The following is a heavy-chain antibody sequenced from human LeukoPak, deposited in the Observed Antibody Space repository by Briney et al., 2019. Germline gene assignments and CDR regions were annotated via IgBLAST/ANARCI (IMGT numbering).Heavy chain of an antibody. D-gene: IGHD4-17*01. CDR2: ISSSSSYT. J-gene: IGHJ2*01. V-gene: IGHV3-11*06. Sequence: GGSLRLSCAASGFTFSDYYMSWIRQAPGKGLEWVSYISSSSSYTNYADSVKGRFTISRDNAKNSLYLQMNSLRAEDTAVYYCASFVGDYDVLDWYFDLWGRGTLVTVSS. CDR1: GFTFSDYY. CDR3: ASFVGDYDVLDWYFDL.